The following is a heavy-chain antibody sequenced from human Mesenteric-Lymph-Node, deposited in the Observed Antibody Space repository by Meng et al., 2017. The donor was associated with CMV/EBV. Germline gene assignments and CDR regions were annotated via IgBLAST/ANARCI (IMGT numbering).Heavy chain of an antibody. CDR2: INGDGSSA. V-gene: IGHV3-74*01. Sequence: GESLKISCAASGFTFDYYGMSWVRQAPGKGLVWVSRINGDGSSASYADSVKGRFTISRDNAKNTLYLQMNSLRAEDTAVYYCAIITSRGWGQGTLVTVSS. CDR3: AIITSRG. J-gene: IGHJ4*02. D-gene: IGHD3-22*01. CDR1: GFTFDYYG.